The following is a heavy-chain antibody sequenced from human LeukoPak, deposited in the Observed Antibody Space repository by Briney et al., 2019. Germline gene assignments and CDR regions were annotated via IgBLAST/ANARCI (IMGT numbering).Heavy chain of an antibody. CDR3: ARLQTGGVAFDI. CDR1: GFSFSDFA. D-gene: IGHD3-16*01. J-gene: IGHJ3*02. V-gene: IGHV3-33*01. Sequence: TGGSLRLSCVASGFSFSDFAMHWVRQAPGKGLEWVAVVWFDGSNKYHADSAKGRFAISRDNSKNTLYLQLNSLRVEDTAIYYCARLQTGGVAFDIWGQGTMVTVSS. CDR2: VWFDGSNK.